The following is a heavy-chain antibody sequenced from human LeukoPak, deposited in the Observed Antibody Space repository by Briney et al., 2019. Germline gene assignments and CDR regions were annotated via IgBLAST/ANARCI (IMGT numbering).Heavy chain of an antibody. CDR2: TYYSGST. CDR1: GGSISSSSYY. CDR3: ARYDSGEFDY. V-gene: IGHV4-39*01. J-gene: IGHJ4*02. Sequence: SETLSLTCTVSGGSISSSSYYWGWIRQPPGKGLEWIGNTYYSGSTYYNPSLKSRVTISGDTPKNQFSLQLSSVTAADTAVYYCARYDSGEFDYWGQGTLVIVSS. D-gene: IGHD3-10*01.